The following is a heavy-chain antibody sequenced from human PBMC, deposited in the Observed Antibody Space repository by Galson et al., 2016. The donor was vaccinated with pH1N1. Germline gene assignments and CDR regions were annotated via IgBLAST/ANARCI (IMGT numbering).Heavy chain of an antibody. Sequence: SLRLSCAASGFAFSSYSMNWVRQVPGKGLEWVAVISSSGDNIFYADSVKGRFTISRDSSKNTLFLQMNNLRPEDTAFYYCARVRSSGYNYAQQFVDWGQGTLVTVFS. CDR3: ARVRSSGYNYAQQFVD. CDR2: ISSSGDNI. CDR1: GFAFSSYS. V-gene: IGHV3-30-3*01. D-gene: IGHD5-18*01. J-gene: IGHJ4*02.